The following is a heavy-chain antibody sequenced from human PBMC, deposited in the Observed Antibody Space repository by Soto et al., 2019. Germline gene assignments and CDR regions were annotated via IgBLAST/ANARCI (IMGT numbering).Heavy chain of an antibody. D-gene: IGHD6-19*01. V-gene: IGHV3-30-3*01. CDR2: ISYDGSNK. CDR3: ARDLIAVAGTGCWFDP. J-gene: IGHJ5*02. CDR1: GFTFSSYA. Sequence: QVQLVESGGGVVQPGRSLRLSCAASGFTFSSYAMHWVRQAPGEGLEWVAVISYDGSNKYYADSVKGRFTISRDNSKNTLYLQMNSLRAEDTAVYYCARDLIAVAGTGCWFDPWGQGTLVTVSS.